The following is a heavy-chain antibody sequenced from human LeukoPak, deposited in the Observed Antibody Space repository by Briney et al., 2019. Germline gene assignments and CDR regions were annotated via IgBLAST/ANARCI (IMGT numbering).Heavy chain of an antibody. Sequence: PSETLSLTCTVSGGSISSYFWSWIRQPAGRGLEWIGRIYTSGSTNYNPSLKSRVTMSVDTSKNQFSLKLSSVTAADTAVYYCARGQARLSWFDPWGQGTLVTVSS. CDR2: IYTSGST. CDR3: ARGQARLSWFDP. J-gene: IGHJ5*02. V-gene: IGHV4-4*07. CDR1: GGSISSYF. D-gene: IGHD6-19*01.